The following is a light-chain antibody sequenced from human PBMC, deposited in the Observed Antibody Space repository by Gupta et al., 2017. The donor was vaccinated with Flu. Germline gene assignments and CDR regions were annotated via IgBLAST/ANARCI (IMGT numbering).Light chain of an antibody. CDR2: WAS. CDR1: QSILYSSNNKDS. Sequence: IVMSQSPDSLAVSRGERDTINCKSSQSILYSSNNKDSLAWYQQKPGQPPKLLIYWASTRESGVPDRFRGSGSGTDFTLTISRLQAEDVAVYYCQHYYSTPTFGGGTKVEIK. J-gene: IGKJ4*01. V-gene: IGKV4-1*01. CDR3: QHYYSTPT.